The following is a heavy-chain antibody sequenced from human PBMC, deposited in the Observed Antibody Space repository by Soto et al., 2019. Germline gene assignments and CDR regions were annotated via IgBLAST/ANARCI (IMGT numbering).Heavy chain of an antibody. Sequence: KPSETLSLTCAVYGGSFSGYYWSWIRQPPGKGLEWIGEINHSGSTNYNPSLKSRVTISVDTSKNQFSLKLSSVTAADTAVYYCARGPNCSGGSCYGNWFDPWGQGTLVTVSS. J-gene: IGHJ5*02. V-gene: IGHV4-34*01. CDR2: INHSGST. CDR3: ARGPNCSGGSCYGNWFDP. CDR1: GGSFSGYY. D-gene: IGHD2-15*01.